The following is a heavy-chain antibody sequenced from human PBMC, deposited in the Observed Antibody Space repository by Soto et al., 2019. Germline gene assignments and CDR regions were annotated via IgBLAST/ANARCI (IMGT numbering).Heavy chain of an antibody. CDR2: ISAYNGNT. CDR3: ARDRVVVVPAAMPPWFDP. D-gene: IGHD2-2*01. CDR1: GYTFTSYG. V-gene: IGHV1-18*01. Sequence: ASVKVSCKASGYTFTSYGISWVRQAPGQGLEWMGWISAYNGNTNYAQKLQGRVTMTTDTSTSTVYMELRSLRSDDTAVYYCARDRVVVVPAAMPPWFDPWGQGTLVTVSS. J-gene: IGHJ5*02.